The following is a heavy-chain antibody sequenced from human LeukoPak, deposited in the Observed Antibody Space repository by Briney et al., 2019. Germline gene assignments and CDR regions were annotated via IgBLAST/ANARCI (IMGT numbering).Heavy chain of an antibody. J-gene: IGHJ4*02. Sequence: SETLSLTCTVSGGSISSYYWSWIRQPAGRGLEWIGRTYTSGSTNYNPSLKSRVTMSVDTSKNQFSLKLSSVTAADTAVYYCARSKITIFGVVADFDYWGQGALVTVSS. V-gene: IGHV4-4*07. CDR1: GGSISSYY. CDR2: TYTSGST. CDR3: ARSKITIFGVVADFDY. D-gene: IGHD3-3*01.